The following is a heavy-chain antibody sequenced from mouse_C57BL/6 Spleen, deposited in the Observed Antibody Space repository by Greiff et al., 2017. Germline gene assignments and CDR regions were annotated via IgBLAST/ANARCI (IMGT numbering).Heavy chain of an antibody. CDR3: AYRYYGSSPYSMGY. Sequence: QVQLQQSGPELVKPGASVKISCKASGYAFSSSWMNWVKQRPGKGLAWIGRLYPGVGETNYNGKFKGKATLTADKSSSPAYMPLSSLTSEDSSVYFCAYRYYGSSPYSMGYWGQGTSVTVSS. D-gene: IGHD1-1*01. CDR2: LYPGVGET. J-gene: IGHJ4*01. CDR1: GYAFSSSW. V-gene: IGHV1-82*01.